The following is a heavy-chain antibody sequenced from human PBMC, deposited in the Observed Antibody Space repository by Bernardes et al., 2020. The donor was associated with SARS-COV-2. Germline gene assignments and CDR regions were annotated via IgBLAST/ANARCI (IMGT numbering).Heavy chain of an antibody. D-gene: IGHD1-26*01. CDR2: ITDSGDST. J-gene: IGHJ4*02. Sequence: GASLRLSCEVSGFTFSSYTMNWVRQAPGKGLEWVSTITDSGDSTYYADSVKGRFTISRDNSKDRLYLQMNSLRAEDTAVYFCAKRRVEWELLHYFDSWGQGTLVTVSS. V-gene: IGHV3-23*01. CDR3: AKRRVEWELLHYFDS. CDR1: GFTFSSYT.